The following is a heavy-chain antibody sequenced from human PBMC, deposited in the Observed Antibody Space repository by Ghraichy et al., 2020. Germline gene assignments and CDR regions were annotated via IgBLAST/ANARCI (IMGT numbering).Heavy chain of an antibody. CDR2: INPNSGGT. V-gene: IGHV1-2*04. CDR3: ARGVRGIVPPKNRYYYGMDV. Sequence: ASEKVSCKASGYTFTGYYMHWVRQAPGQGLEWMGWINPNSGGTNYAQKFQGWVTMTRDTSISTAYMELSRLRSDDTAVYYCARGVRGIVPPKNRYYYGMDVWGQGTTVTVSS. D-gene: IGHD2-8*01. J-gene: IGHJ6*02. CDR1: GYTFTGYY.